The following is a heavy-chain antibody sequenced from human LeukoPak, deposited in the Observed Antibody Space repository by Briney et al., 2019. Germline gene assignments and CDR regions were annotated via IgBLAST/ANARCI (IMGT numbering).Heavy chain of an antibody. V-gene: IGHV1-8*01. CDR1: GYTFTSYD. D-gene: IGHD7-27*01. Sequence: RGASVKVSCKASGYTFTSYDFNWVRQATGQRPEWMGWMSPNSGDTGYAQKFQDRVTMTRNTSISTAYMELSSLRSDDTAVYYCARGPPNWGYDYWGPGTLVTVSS. CDR3: ARGPPNWGYDY. J-gene: IGHJ4*02. CDR2: MSPNSGDT.